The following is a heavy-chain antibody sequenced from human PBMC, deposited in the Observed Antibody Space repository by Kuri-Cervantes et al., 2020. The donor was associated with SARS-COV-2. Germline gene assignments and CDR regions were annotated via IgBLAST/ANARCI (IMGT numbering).Heavy chain of an antibody. J-gene: IGHJ4*02. V-gene: IGHV3-30*02. Sequence: GESLKISCAASGFTFSSYAMHWVRQAPGKGLEWVAFIRYDGSNKYYADSVKGRFTIPRDNSKNTLYLQMNSLRAEDTAVYYCAKDSLLEVKFDYWGQGTLVTVSS. D-gene: IGHD1-1*01. CDR1: GFTFSSYA. CDR2: IRYDGSNK. CDR3: AKDSLLEVKFDY.